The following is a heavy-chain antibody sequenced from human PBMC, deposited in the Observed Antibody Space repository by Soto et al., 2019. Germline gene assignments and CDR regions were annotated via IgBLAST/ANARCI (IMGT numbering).Heavy chain of an antibody. CDR1: GDSVSSNSAA. J-gene: IGHJ6*02. D-gene: IGHD6-13*01. CDR2: TYYRSKWYN. Sequence: SQTLSLTCAISGDSVSSNSAAWNWIRQSPSXGLEWLGRTYYRSKWYNDYAVSVKSRITINPDTSKNQFSLQLNSVTPEDTAVYYCARVGYSSSWDYYYRMVVWGQGTTVTVSS. V-gene: IGHV6-1*01. CDR3: ARVGYSSSWDYYYRMVV.